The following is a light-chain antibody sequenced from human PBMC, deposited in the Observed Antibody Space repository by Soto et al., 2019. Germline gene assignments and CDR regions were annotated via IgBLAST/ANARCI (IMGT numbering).Light chain of an antibody. Sequence: QTVVTQEPSLTVSPGGTVTLTCGSSTGPVTSTHYPYWVQQRPGQAPTTLIFDTDNKHSWTPARFSGSLLGGKAALTLSAAQPDDEADYSCSLSYDTVWVFGGGTKLTVL. J-gene: IGLJ3*02. CDR2: DTD. CDR3: SLSYDTVWV. CDR1: TGPVTSTHY. V-gene: IGLV7-46*01.